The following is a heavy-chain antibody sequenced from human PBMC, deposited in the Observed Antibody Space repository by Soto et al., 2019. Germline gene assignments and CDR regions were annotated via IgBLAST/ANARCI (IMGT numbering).Heavy chain of an antibody. CDR2: IIPILGIA. J-gene: IGHJ5*02. CDR1: GGTFSSYT. CDR3: ARAQDIVVVPAAIQDFWFDP. Sequence: SVKAACKASGGTFSSYTISWVRKDPGQGLEWMGRIIPILGIANYAQKFQGRVTITADKSTSTAYMELSSLRSEDTAVYYCARAQDIVVVPAAIQDFWFDPWGQGTLVTVSS. V-gene: IGHV1-69*02. D-gene: IGHD2-2*01.